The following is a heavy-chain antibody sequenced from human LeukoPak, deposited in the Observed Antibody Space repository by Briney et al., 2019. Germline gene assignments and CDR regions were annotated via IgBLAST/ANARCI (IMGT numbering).Heavy chain of an antibody. CDR2: IIPILGIA. CDR3: ARVRGIFGVVITSYDWFDP. Sequence: SVKVSCKASGGTFSSYTISWVRQAPGQGLEWMGRIIPILGIANYAQKFQGRVTITADKSTSTAYMELSSLRSEDTAVYYCARVRGIFGVVITSYDWFDPWGQGTLVTVSS. CDR1: GGTFSSYT. D-gene: IGHD3-3*01. J-gene: IGHJ5*02. V-gene: IGHV1-69*02.